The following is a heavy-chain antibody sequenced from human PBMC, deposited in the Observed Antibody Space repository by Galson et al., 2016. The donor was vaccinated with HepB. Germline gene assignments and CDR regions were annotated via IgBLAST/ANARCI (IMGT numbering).Heavy chain of an antibody. D-gene: IGHD2-15*01. Sequence: SLRLSCAASGLTFRSYAMHWVRQAPGKGLEWVAVISYDGSKKYYTDSVRGRFTVSRDDSRNTAYLQMNSVRVEDTAIYYCASRSCSGGPCYPFDHWGQGTLVTASP. CDR2: ISYDGSKK. CDR3: ASRSCSGGPCYPFDH. V-gene: IGHV3-30*04. CDR1: GLTFRSYA. J-gene: IGHJ4*02.